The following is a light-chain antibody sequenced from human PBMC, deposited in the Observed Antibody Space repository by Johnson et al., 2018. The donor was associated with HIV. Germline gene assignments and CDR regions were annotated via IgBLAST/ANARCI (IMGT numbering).Light chain of an antibody. CDR1: SSNIGNSY. CDR3: GAWDSSLRVYV. CDR2: DNN. Sequence: QSVLTQPPSVSAAPGQKVTISCSGSSSNIGNSYVSWYQQLPGTAPKLLIYDNNKRPSGIPDRFSGSKSDTSATLGITGLQTGDEADYYCGAWDSSLRVYVCGTGTKVTVL. V-gene: IGLV1-51*01. J-gene: IGLJ1*01.